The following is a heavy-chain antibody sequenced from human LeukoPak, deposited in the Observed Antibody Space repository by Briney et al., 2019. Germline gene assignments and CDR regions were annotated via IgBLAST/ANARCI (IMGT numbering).Heavy chain of an antibody. V-gene: IGHV4-59*01. D-gene: IGHD3-22*01. J-gene: IGHJ4*02. CDR3: ARGWHYYDSSGYYSATGDLDY. Sequence: SETLSLTCTVSGGSISSYYWSWIRQPPGKGLEWIGYIYYSGSTNYNPSLKSRVTISVDTSKNQLSLKLSSVTAADTAVYYCARGWHYYDSSGYYSATGDLDYWGQGTLVTVSS. CDR2: IYYSGST. CDR1: GGSISSYY.